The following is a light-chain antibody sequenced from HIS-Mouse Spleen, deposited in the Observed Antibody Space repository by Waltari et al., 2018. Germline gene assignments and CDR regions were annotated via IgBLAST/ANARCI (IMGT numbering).Light chain of an antibody. V-gene: IGKV1-33*01. CDR2: DAS. J-gene: IGKJ2*01. CDR1: QDISNY. Sequence: DIQMTQPPSSLSASVGDRVTITCQASQDISNYLNWYQQKPGKAPKLLIYDASNLETGVPSRFSGSGSGTDFTFTISSLQPEDIATYYCQQYDNPMYTFGQGTKLEIK. CDR3: QQYDNPMYT.